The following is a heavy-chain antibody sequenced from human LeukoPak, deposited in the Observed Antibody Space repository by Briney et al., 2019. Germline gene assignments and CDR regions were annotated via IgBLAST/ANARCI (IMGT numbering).Heavy chain of an antibody. CDR2: IIPILGIA. D-gene: IGHD6-13*01. CDR3: ARDSSSWYGIDY. CDR1: GGTFSSYA. V-gene: IGHV1-69*04. Sequence: SVKVSCKASGGTFSSYAISWVRQAPGQGLEWMGRIIPILGIANYAQKFQGRVTITADKSTSTAYMELSSLRSEDTAVYYCARDSSSWYGIDYWGQRTLVTVSS. J-gene: IGHJ4*02.